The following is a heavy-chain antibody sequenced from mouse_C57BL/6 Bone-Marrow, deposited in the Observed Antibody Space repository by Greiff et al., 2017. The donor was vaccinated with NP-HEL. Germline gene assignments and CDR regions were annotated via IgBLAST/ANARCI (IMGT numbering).Heavy chain of an antibody. CDR1: GYTFTSYW. Sequence: VQLQQPGAELVKPGASVKLSCKASGYTFTSYWMQWVKQRPGQGLEWIGEIDPSDSYTNYNQKFKGKATLTVDTSSSTSYMQLSSLTSEDSAVYYCARRDDNAYWGKGTLVTVSA. D-gene: IGHD3-3*01. CDR2: IDPSDSYT. V-gene: IGHV1-50*01. J-gene: IGHJ3*01. CDR3: ARRDDNAY.